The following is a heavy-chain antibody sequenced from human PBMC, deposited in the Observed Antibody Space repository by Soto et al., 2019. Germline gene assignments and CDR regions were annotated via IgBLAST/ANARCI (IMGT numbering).Heavy chain of an antibody. J-gene: IGHJ4*02. D-gene: IGHD3-3*01. V-gene: IGHV2-5*02. Sequence: QITLKESGPTVVKHTETLTLTCTFSGFSLTTSGVGVGWVRQSPGKAPEWLALIYWDDDKRYSTSLNSRLIITKDTSKNQVVLTMANVDPADTATYYCAHRVLRTVFGLVTTTAIYFDFWGPGTPVVVSS. CDR1: GFSLTTSGVG. CDR3: AHRVLRTVFGLVTTTAIYFDF. CDR2: IYWDDDK.